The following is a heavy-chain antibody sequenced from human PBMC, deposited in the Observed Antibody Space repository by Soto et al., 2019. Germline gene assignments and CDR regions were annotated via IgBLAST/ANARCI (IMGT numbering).Heavy chain of an antibody. CDR3: ARGASSGPEGY. J-gene: IGHJ4*02. CDR2: TDHSGST. Sequence: PSETLSLTCAVYGGSFSGYYWSWMRQSPGKGREWIGETDHSGSTIYHPSLNSRDTISVDTSKNQFALKLSSVTAADTAVYYCARGASSGPEGYWGQGTPVTVSS. CDR1: GGSFSGYY. V-gene: IGHV4-34*01. D-gene: IGHD6-19*01.